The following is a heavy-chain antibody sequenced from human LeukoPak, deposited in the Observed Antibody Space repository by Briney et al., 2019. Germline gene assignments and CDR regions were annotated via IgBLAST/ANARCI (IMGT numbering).Heavy chain of an antibody. CDR2: ISHSGST. CDR3: ASDATYYYGSGSYRGAFDY. V-gene: IGHV4-34*01. CDR1: GGSFSGYY. D-gene: IGHD3-10*01. Sequence: PSETLSLTCAVYGGSFSGYYWSWIRQPPGKGLEWIGEISHSGSTNYNPSLKSRVTISVDTSKNQFSLKLSPVTAADTAVYYCASDATYYYGSGSYRGAFDYWGQGTLVTVSS. J-gene: IGHJ4*02.